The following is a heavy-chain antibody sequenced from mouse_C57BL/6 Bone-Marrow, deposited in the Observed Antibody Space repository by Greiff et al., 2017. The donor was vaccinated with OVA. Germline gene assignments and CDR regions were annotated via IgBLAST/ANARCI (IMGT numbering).Heavy chain of an antibody. J-gene: IGHJ1*03. CDR3: VRPSYYYGSSHWYFDV. CDR2: IRSKSNNYAT. V-gene: IGHV10-1*01. CDR1: GFSFNTYA. D-gene: IGHD1-1*01. Sequence: EVKLVESGGGLVQPKGSLKLSCAASGFSFNTYAMNWVRQAPGKGLEWVARIRSKSNNYATYYADSVKDRFTISRDDSESMLYLQMNNLKTEDTAMYYCVRPSYYYGSSHWYFDVWGTGTTVTVSS.